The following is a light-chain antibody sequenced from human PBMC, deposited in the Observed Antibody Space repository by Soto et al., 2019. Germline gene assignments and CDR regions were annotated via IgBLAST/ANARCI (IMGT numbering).Light chain of an antibody. V-gene: IGKV3-11*01. CDR3: QQRGSWPRT. Sequence: EIVLTQSPATLSLSPGERATLSCRASESVTSYLAWYQQKPGQAPRLLIHDASNRATGIPARFSGSGSGTDFTLTISSLEPEDFAVYYCQQRGSWPRTFGQGTKVEIK. CDR2: DAS. CDR1: ESVTSY. J-gene: IGKJ1*01.